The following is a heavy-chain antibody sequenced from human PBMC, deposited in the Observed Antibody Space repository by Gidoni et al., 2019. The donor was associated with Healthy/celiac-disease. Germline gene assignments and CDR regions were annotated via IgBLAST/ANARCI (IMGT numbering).Heavy chain of an antibody. CDR2: INPSGGST. D-gene: IGHD3-10*01. J-gene: IGHJ6*02. V-gene: IGHV1-46*01. CDR3: ARDDGPMVRGVSPYYYYGMDV. Sequence: IINPSGGSTSYAQKFQGRVTMTRDTSTSTVYMELSSLRSEDTAVYYCARDDGPMVRGVSPYYYYGMDVWGQGTTVTVSS.